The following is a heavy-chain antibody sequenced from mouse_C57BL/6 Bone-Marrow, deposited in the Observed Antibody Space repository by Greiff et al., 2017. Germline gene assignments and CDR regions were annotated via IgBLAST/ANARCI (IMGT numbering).Heavy chain of an antibody. CDR3: ARHDPLSTVVAPDAMDY. CDR1: GFSLTSYG. Sequence: QVQLKESGPGLVAPSQSLSITCTVSGFSLTSYGVHWVRQPPGKGLEWLVVIWSDGSTTYNSALKSRLSIRKDNSNTQVFLKMNSLQTDDTAMYYCARHDPLSTVVAPDAMDYWGQGTSVTVSS. V-gene: IGHV2-6-1*01. CDR2: IWSDGST. D-gene: IGHD1-1*01. J-gene: IGHJ4*01.